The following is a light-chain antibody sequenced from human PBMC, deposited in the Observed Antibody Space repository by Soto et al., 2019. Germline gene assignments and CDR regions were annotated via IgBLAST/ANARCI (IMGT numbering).Light chain of an antibody. CDR1: QSISSW. V-gene: IGKV1-5*01. J-gene: IGKJ1*01. CDR2: DAS. Sequence: DIQMTQSPSTLSASVGDRVTITCRASQSISSWLAWYQQKPGKAPKLLIYDASSLESGVPSRFSGGGSGTEFTLTISSLQPDDFAPYYCQQYNSYSWTFGQGTKVEIK. CDR3: QQYNSYSWT.